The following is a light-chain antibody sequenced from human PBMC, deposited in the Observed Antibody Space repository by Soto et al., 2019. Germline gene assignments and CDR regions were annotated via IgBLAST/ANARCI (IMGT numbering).Light chain of an antibody. V-gene: IGKV3-15*01. Sequence: ESVLTQSPGTLTLSPGERATLSFMASQIVTISYLAWYQQKPGQAPRLLIYGASTRATGCPARFSGSGSGTEFTLTISSPQSEDFAIYYCQHYNNWPPITFGQGTLLEV. CDR1: QIVTISY. CDR2: GAS. J-gene: IGKJ5*01. CDR3: QHYNNWPPIT.